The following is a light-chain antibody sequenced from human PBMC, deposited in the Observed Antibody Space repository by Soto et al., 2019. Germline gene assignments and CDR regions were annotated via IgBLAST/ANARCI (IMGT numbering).Light chain of an antibody. CDR1: HSINTSF. CDR2: AAS. CDR3: QQRSNWLWT. Sequence: EIVLTQSPGTLSLSPGDRATLSCRASHSINTSFLAWFQQKPGQAPRLLIYAASTRATGIPARFSGSGSGTDFTLTISSLEPEDFAVYYCQQRSNWLWTFGQGTKVDIK. V-gene: IGKV3-11*01. J-gene: IGKJ1*01.